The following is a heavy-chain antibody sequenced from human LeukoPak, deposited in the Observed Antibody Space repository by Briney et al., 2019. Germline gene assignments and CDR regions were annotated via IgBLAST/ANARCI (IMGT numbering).Heavy chain of an antibody. CDR3: ARGPSSGWFRNWFDP. CDR1: GGSFSGYY. D-gene: IGHD6-19*01. Sequence: SETLSLTCAVYGGSFSGYYWSWIRQPPGKGLEWIGEINHSGSTNYNPSLKSRVTISVDTSKNQFSLKLSSVTAAGTAVYYCARGPSSGWFRNWFDPWGQGTLVTVSS. J-gene: IGHJ5*02. V-gene: IGHV4-34*01. CDR2: INHSGST.